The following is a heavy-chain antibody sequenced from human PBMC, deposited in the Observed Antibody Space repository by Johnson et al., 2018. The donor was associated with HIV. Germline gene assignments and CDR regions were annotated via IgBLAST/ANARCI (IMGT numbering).Heavy chain of an antibody. V-gene: IGHV3-66*02. CDR1: GFTFSSYA. J-gene: IGHJ3*02. CDR2: IYSGGST. CDR3: ARRADAFDI. Sequence: VQLVESGGGLVQPGGSLRLSCAASGFTFSSYAMSWVRQAPGKGLEWVSVIYSGGSTYYADSVKGRFTIPRDNSKKTLYVQMNSLRGEDTAVYYCARRADAFDIWGQGTMVTVSS.